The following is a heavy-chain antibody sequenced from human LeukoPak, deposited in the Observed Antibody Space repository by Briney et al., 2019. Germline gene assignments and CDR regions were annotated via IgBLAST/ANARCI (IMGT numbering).Heavy chain of an antibody. J-gene: IGHJ4*02. V-gene: IGHV4-34*01. CDR2: INHSGST. CDR1: GGSFSGYY. Sequence: SETLSLTCAVYGGSFSGYYWSWIRQPPGKGLEWIGEINHSGSTNYNPSLKSRVTISVDTSKNQYSLKLSSVTAADTAVYYCARAGWIVATTQFDYWGQGTLVTVSS. D-gene: IGHD5-12*01. CDR3: ARAGWIVATTQFDY.